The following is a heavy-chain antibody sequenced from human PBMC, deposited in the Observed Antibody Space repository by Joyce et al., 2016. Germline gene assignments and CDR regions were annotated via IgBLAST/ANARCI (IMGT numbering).Heavy chain of an antibody. D-gene: IGHD4-23*01. CDR1: GFTVRSNF. CDR2: MYSGGRT. CDR3: ACYGGDSDY. V-gene: IGHV3-53*01. J-gene: IGHJ4*02. Sequence: EVQLVESGGGLIQPGGSLRLSCAASGFTVRSNFMNWVRQAPGKGREWVSTMYSGGRTYYADSVKGRFTISRDNSENTLSLQMNSLRAEDTAVYYCACYGGDSDYWGQGTLVTVSS.